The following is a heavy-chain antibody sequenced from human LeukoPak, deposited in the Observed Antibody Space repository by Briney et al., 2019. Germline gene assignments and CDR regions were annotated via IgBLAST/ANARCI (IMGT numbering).Heavy chain of an antibody. CDR3: ASPTDYHYYYMDV. CDR1: GFTFSSYS. Sequence: GGSLRLSCAASGFTFSSYSMNWVRQAPGKGLEWVSYISSSSSNLYYADSEKGRFTISRDNAKNSLYLQMNSLRAEDTAVYYCASPTDYHYYYMDVWGKGTTVTVSS. J-gene: IGHJ6*03. V-gene: IGHV3-48*04. CDR2: ISSSSSNL.